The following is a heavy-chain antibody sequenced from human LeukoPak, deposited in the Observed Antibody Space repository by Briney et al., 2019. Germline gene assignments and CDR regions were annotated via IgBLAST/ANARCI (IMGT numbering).Heavy chain of an antibody. V-gene: IGHV3-9*03. D-gene: IGHD6-13*01. Sequence: GRSLRLSCAASGLTFDDYATHWVRQAPGKGLEWVSGISWNSGSIGYADSVKGRFTISRDNAKNSLYLQMNSLRAEDMALYYCAKDKGSSWYPYDAFDIWGQGTMVTVSS. CDR1: GLTFDDYA. CDR2: ISWNSGSI. CDR3: AKDKGSSWYPYDAFDI. J-gene: IGHJ3*02.